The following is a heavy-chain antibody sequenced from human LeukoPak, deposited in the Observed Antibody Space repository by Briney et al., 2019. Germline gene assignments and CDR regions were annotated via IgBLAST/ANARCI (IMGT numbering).Heavy chain of an antibody. Sequence: GASVKVSCKASGYTFTGYYMHWVRQAPGQGLEWMGWINPNSGVTNYAQKFQGRVNMTRDTSISTAYMELSSLRSDDTAVYYCARGGAIFGILTTFIWGQGTMVTVSS. J-gene: IGHJ3*02. D-gene: IGHD3-3*01. CDR2: INPNSGVT. V-gene: IGHV1-2*02. CDR1: GYTFTGYY. CDR3: ARGGAIFGILTTFI.